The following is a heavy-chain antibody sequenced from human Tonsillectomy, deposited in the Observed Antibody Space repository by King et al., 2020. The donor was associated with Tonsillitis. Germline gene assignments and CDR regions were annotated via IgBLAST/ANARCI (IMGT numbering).Heavy chain of an antibody. Sequence: VQLVESGGGLVQPGDSLKLSCAASGFTFSGSAMHWVRQASGKGLEWVGRIRNKDNDYATAYAASVKGGFTISRDDSKNTAYLQMNSLKTEDTAVYYCSSLRFCSGGSCYSGYGMDAWGQGTTVTVSS. J-gene: IGHJ6*02. CDR2: IRNKDNDYAT. V-gene: IGHV3-73*02. CDR1: GFTFSGSA. D-gene: IGHD2-15*01. CDR3: SSLRFCSGGSCYSGYGMDA.